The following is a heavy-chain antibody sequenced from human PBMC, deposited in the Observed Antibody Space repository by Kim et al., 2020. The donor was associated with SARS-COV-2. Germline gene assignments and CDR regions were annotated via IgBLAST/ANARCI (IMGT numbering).Heavy chain of an antibody. J-gene: IGHJ6*02. Sequence: SETLSLTCTVSGGSISSYYWSWIRQPPGKGLEWIGYIYYRGSTNYNPSLKSRVTISVDTSKNQFSLKLSSVTAADTAVYYCARGAGYDILTGYYRGLYYYYGMDVWGQGTTVTVSS. CDR3: ARGAGYDILTGYYRGLYYYYGMDV. CDR2: IYYRGST. CDR1: GGSISSYY. V-gene: IGHV4-59*01. D-gene: IGHD3-9*01.